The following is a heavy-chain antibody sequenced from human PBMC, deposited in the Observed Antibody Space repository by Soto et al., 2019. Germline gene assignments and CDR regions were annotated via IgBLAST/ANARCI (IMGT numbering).Heavy chain of an antibody. D-gene: IGHD2-2*01. V-gene: IGHV3-30-3*01. CDR1: GFTFSSYA. Sequence: PGGSLRHSCAASGFTFSSYAMHWVRQAPGKGLEWVAVISYDGSNKYYADSVKGRFTISRDNSKNTLYLQMNSLRAEDTAVYYCARDGNIVVVPAALMVYGMDVWGQGTTVTVSS. CDR2: ISYDGSNK. J-gene: IGHJ6*02. CDR3: ARDGNIVVVPAALMVYGMDV.